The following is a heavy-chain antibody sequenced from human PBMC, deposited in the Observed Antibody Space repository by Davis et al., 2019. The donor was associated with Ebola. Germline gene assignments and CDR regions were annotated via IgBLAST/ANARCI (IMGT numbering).Heavy chain of an antibody. Sequence: GESLKISCEVSGFTFSDYYMSWIRQAPGKGLEWVSGISGDGDRTYYTESVRGRFTISRDNSKNTLYLEMNSLRSEDTAVYYCTKDLRADWGSLMDVWGKGTTVTVSS. J-gene: IGHJ6*04. CDR1: GFTFSDYY. CDR2: ISGDGDRT. V-gene: IGHV3-23*01. D-gene: IGHD3-16*01. CDR3: TKDLRADWGSLMDV.